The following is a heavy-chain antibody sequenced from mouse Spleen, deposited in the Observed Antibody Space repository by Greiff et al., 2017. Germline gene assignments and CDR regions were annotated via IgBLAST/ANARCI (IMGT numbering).Heavy chain of an antibody. J-gene: IGHJ3*01. CDR3: ARPSTMITRDWFAY. D-gene: IGHD2-4*01. CDR2: ISGGGSYT. Sequence: EVKVVESGGGLVKPGGSLKLSCAASGFTFSSYGMSWVRQTPEKRLEWVATISGGGSYTYYPDSVKGRFTISRDNAKNNLYLQMSSLRSEDTALYYCARPSTMITRDWFAYWGQGTLVTVSA. V-gene: IGHV5-9-2*01. CDR1: GFTFSSYG.